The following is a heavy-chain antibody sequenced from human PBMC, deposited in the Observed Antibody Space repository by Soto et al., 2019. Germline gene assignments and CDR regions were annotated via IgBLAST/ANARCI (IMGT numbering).Heavy chain of an antibody. V-gene: IGHV4-30-2*01. CDR3: ARVAGWCSGGSCYPWFDP. J-gene: IGHJ5*02. CDR1: GGSISSDDYS. CDR2: IYHSGST. D-gene: IGHD2-15*01. Sequence: QLQLQESGPGLVKPSQTLSLTCTVSGGSISSDDYSWSWIRQPPGKGLEWIGYIYHSGSTYYNPSLKSRVTISVDRSKNQFSLKLSSVTAADTAVYYCARVAGWCSGGSCYPWFDPWGQGTLVTVSS.